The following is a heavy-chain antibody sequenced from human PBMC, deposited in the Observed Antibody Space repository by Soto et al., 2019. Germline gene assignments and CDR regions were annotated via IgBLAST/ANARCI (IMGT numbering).Heavy chain of an antibody. CDR3: ARMISSAADL. CDR2: NSTYNGNT. D-gene: IGHD3-16*01. J-gene: IGHJ1*01. Sequence: GXSVKASCKTSSYNFTNYAITWVRQAPGQGVEWVGWNSTYNGNTKSAQNLQGRVTMTTDTATGTAYMDLRALRSDDTAIYYCARMISSAADLWRQGTLVTVSS. CDR1: SYNFTNYA. V-gene: IGHV1-18*01.